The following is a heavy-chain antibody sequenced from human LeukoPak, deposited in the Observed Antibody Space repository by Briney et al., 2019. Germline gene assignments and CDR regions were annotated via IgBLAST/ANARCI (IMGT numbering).Heavy chain of an antibody. Sequence: RASVKVSCKASGGTFSSYAISWVRQAPGQGLEWMGGIIPIFGTANYAQKFQGRVTITADESTSTAYMELSSLRSEDTAVYYCARLRDGYNFWDNWFDPWGQGTLVTVSS. J-gene: IGHJ5*02. D-gene: IGHD5-24*01. CDR1: GGTFSSYA. V-gene: IGHV1-69*01. CDR2: IIPIFGTA. CDR3: ARLRDGYNFWDNWFDP.